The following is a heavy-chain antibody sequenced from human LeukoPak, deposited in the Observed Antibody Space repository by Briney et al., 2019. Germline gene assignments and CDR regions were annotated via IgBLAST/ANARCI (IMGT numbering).Heavy chain of an antibody. CDR2: IFYIGNT. J-gene: IGHJ3*02. Sequence: PSETLSLTCTVSGGSISSYYWSWIRQPPGKGLEWIGYIFYIGNTNYNPSLKSRVTISVDTSKNQLSLKLSSVTAADTAVYYCARKKQYYYDSSGYAFDIWGQGTMVTVSS. D-gene: IGHD3-22*01. V-gene: IGHV4-59*01. CDR3: ARKKQYYYDSSGYAFDI. CDR1: GGSISSYY.